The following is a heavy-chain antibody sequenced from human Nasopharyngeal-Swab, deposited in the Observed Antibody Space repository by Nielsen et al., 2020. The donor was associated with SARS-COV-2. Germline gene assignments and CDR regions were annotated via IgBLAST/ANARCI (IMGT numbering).Heavy chain of an antibody. Sequence: GSLRLSCAVYGGSFSDNYWNWVRQSPGKGLEWIGEISHLGATNYKSSLKSRVVLSVDSSKSQFSLRLTSVTAADTGVYYCARGYRTWSFPSSYYYYHMDVWGQGTTVTVSS. CDR1: GGSFSDNY. V-gene: IGHV4-34*01. CDR2: ISHLGAT. J-gene: IGHJ6*03. D-gene: IGHD3-10*01. CDR3: ARGYRTWSFPSSYYYYHMDV.